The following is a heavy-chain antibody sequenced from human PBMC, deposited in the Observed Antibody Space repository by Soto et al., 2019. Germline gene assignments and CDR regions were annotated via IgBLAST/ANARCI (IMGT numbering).Heavy chain of an antibody. CDR1: GFTFSSYG. J-gene: IGHJ4*02. V-gene: IGHV3-30*18. CDR2: ISYDGSNK. D-gene: IGHD3-22*01. Sequence: QVQLVESGGGVVQPGRSLRLSCAASGFTFSSYGMHWVRQAPGKGLEWVAVISYDGSNKYYADSVKGRFTISRDNSKNTLYLQMNSLRAEDTAVYYCAKEPERTPGSSGCDYWGQGTLVTVSS. CDR3: AKEPERTPGSSGCDY.